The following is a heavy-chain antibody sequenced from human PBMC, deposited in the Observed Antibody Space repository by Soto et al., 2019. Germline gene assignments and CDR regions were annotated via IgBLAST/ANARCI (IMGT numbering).Heavy chain of an antibody. Sequence: ASVKVSCKTSGYTFSEFHLHWVRQAPGQGLEWMGWINPNSGDTKYAPKFHGRVIMSSDTATRVAYMELTRLKHDDTAVYYCARDGNYYTSLDGHWFDPWGQGTLVTVSS. CDR1: GYTFSEFH. J-gene: IGHJ5*02. CDR2: INPNSGDT. V-gene: IGHV1-2*02. CDR3: ARDGNYYTSLDGHWFDP. D-gene: IGHD1-26*01.